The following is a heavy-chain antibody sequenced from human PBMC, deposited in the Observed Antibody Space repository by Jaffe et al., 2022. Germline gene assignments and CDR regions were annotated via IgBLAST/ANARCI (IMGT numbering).Heavy chain of an antibody. CDR1: GYSISSGYY. CDR2: IYHSGST. CDR3: ARPLLSLETYGDDDAFDI. J-gene: IGHJ3*02. V-gene: IGHV4-38-2*01. D-gene: IGHD4-17*01. Sequence: QVQLQESGPGLVKPSETLSLTCAVSGYSISSGYYWGWIRQPPGKGLEWIGSIYHSGSTYYNPSLKSRVTISVDTSKNQFSLKLSSVTAADTAVYYCARPLLSLETYGDDDAFDIWGQGTMVTVSS.